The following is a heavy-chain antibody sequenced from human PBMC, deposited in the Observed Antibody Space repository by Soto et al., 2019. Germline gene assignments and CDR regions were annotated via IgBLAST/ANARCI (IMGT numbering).Heavy chain of an antibody. CDR2: ITSSGSTR. Sequence: GGSLRLSCAASGFTFSSSEMNWARRSPGKGLEWISYITSSGSTRYYADSVKGRFTISRDNTKNSLYLQMDSLRVEDTAVYFCSRDVVVGAKALNYWGQGALVTVSS. J-gene: IGHJ4*02. CDR1: GFTFSSSE. V-gene: IGHV3-48*03. CDR3: SRDVVVGAKALNY. D-gene: IGHD2-15*01.